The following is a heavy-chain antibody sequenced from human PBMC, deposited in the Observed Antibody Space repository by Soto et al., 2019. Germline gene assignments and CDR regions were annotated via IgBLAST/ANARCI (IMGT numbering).Heavy chain of an antibody. V-gene: IGHV4-39*01. J-gene: IGHJ6*02. Sequence: SETLSLTCTVSGGSVSSNSYSWGWIRQSPGKGLEWIGTIYSSENTYYNPSLVSRVTISVDTSMNSLRDEDTAVYYCAGHYDYVWGSGLMDVWGQGTTVTVSS. CDR2: IYSSENT. D-gene: IGHD3-16*01. CDR3: AGHYDYVWGSGLMDV. CDR1: GGSVSSNSYS.